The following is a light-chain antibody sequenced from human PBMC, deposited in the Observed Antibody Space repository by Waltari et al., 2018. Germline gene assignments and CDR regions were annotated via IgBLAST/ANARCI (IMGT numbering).Light chain of an antibody. CDR2: EVN. CDR3: CSYAAGATLV. Sequence: QSALTQPASLSGSPGLSITISCTGISSVIGSYNLVSWYQHHPGKAPKLMIYEVNQRPSGVSNRFSGSKSGNTASLTISGLQAEDEGDYYCCSYAAGATLVFGGGTKLTVL. J-gene: IGLJ3*02. CDR1: SSVIGSYNL. V-gene: IGLV2-23*02.